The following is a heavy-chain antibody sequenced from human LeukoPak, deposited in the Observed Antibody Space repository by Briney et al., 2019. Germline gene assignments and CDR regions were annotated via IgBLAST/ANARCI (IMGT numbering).Heavy chain of an antibody. CDR1: GGSISSSSYY. CDR2: IYYSGST. D-gene: IGHD1-1*01. J-gene: IGHJ4*02. Sequence: SETLSLTCTVSGGSISSSSYYWGWIRQPPGKGLEWIGSIYYSGSTYYNPSLKSRVTISVDTSKNQFSLKLSSVTAADTAVYYCARGLGTGTGGYYFDYWGQGTLVTVSS. V-gene: IGHV4-39*01. CDR3: ARGLGTGTGGYYFDY.